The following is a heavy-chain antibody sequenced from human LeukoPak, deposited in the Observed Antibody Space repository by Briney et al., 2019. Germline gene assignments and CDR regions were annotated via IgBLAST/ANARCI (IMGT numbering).Heavy chain of an antibody. CDR3: AREVTTANFDS. V-gene: IGHV4-30-4*08. CDR2: IHYSGST. J-gene: IGHJ4*02. Sequence: SETLSLTCTVSGGSVSGGDYYWSWIRQPPGKRLEWIGYIHYSGSTYYSPSLKSRVTISIDTSKNQFSLKLSSVTAADTAVYYCAREVTTANFDSWGQGTLVTVSS. D-gene: IGHD4-11*01. CDR1: GGSVSGGDYY.